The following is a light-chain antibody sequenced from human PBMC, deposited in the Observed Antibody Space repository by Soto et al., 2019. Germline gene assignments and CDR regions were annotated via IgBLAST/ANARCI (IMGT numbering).Light chain of an antibody. CDR1: NSNIGADYA. CDR3: CSYAGGYTHAV. Sequence: QPVLTQPPSVSGAPGQRVTISCTGSNSNIGADYAVHWYQHLPGTAPKLLLTGDTSRPSGVPDRFSGSKSGNTASLTISGLQAEDEADYYCCSYAGGYTHAVFGGGTKLTVL. V-gene: IGLV1-40*01. CDR2: GDT. J-gene: IGLJ2*01.